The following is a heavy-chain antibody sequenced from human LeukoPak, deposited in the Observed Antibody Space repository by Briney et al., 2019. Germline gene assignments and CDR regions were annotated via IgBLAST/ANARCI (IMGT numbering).Heavy chain of an antibody. CDR3: ARDGWFGDYNWFDP. CDR1: GFTFSSYS. V-gene: IGHV3-48*01. Sequence: GESLRLSCAASGFTFSSYSMNWVRQAPGKGLEWVSYISSAGNTIYYADSVKGRFTISRDNAKNSLYLQMNSLRAEDTAMYYCARDGWFGDYNWFDPWGQGTLVTVSS. J-gene: IGHJ5*02. CDR2: ISSAGNTI. D-gene: IGHD3-10*01.